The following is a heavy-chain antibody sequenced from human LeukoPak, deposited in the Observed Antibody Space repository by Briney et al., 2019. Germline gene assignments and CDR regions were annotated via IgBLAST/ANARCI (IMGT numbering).Heavy chain of an antibody. CDR3: ASDSGWYGGVDY. D-gene: IGHD6-19*01. V-gene: IGHV4-59*01. Sequence: SETLSLTCTVSGGSISSYYWSWIRQPPGKGLEWIGYIYYSGSTNYNPSLKCRVTISVDTSKNQFSLKLSSVTAADTAVYYCASDSGWYGGVDYWGQGTLVTVSS. CDR2: IYYSGST. J-gene: IGHJ4*02. CDR1: GGSISSYY.